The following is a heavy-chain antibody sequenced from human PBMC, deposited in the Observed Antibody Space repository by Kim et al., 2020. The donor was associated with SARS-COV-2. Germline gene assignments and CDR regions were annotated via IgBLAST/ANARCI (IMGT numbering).Heavy chain of an antibody. CDR2: ISYDGSNK. V-gene: IGHV3-30*04. CDR3: ARDLVAYSSSWTNWFDP. Sequence: GGSLRLSCAASGFTFSSYAMHWVRQAPGKGLEWVAVISYDGSNKYYADSVKGRFTISRDNSKNTLYLQMNSLRAEDTAVYYCARDLVAYSSSWTNWFDPWGQGTLVTVSS. D-gene: IGHD6-13*01. J-gene: IGHJ5*02. CDR1: GFTFSSYA.